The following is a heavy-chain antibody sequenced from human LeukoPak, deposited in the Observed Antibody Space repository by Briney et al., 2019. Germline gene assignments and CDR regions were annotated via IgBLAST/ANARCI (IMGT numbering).Heavy chain of an antibody. V-gene: IGHV4-4*07. J-gene: IGHJ4*02. CDR2: IYFSGST. CDR1: DDSITMYY. Sequence: SETLSLTCSVSDDSITMYYWTWIRQPAGKGLEWIGRIYFSGSTNYNPSLRSRVTMSVDTSKKQFSLKLSSVTAADTAVYYCARARGDYYDSSGYYHVGEIDYWGQGTLVTVSS. CDR3: ARARGDYYDSSGYYHVGEIDY. D-gene: IGHD3-22*01.